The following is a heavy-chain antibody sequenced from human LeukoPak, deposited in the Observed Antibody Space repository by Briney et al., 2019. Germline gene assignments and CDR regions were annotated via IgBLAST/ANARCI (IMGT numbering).Heavy chain of an antibody. CDR2: IYTSGTT. J-gene: IGHJ6*03. Sequence: SETLSLTCTVSGGATNSGTFHWSWLRQPAGKGLEWIGRIYTSGTTNYNTSLKSRVSISLDTSKSQFSLKLSSVTAADTAVYYCARVSYYYYMDVWGKGTTVTVSS. CDR1: GGATNSGTFH. CDR3: ARVSYYYYMDV. V-gene: IGHV4-61*02. D-gene: IGHD2/OR15-2a*01.